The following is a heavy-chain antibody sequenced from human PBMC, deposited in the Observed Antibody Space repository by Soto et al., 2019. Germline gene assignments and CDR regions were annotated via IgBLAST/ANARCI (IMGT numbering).Heavy chain of an antibody. CDR3: AREGSGYNF. CDR2: IVPVFGRP. Sequence: SVKVSCKASGDTFGRNAIHWVRQAPGQGLEWMGGIVPVFGRPNYAQRFRGRLTITADESTSTGYMELISLRSDDTAVYYCAREGSGYNFWGQGTQVTVSS. D-gene: IGHD5-12*01. CDR1: GDTFGRNA. V-gene: IGHV1-69*13. J-gene: IGHJ4*02.